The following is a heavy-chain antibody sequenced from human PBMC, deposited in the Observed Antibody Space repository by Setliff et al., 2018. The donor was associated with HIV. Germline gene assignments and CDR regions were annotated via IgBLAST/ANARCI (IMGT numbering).Heavy chain of an antibody. CDR2: INPYSGGT. J-gene: IGHJ3*02. CDR3: VREVRAAYKGPLWFGQSDPRPDTFDI. CDR1: GYTFTAYY. V-gene: IGHV1-2*04. Sequence: ASVKVSCKASGYTFTAYYIHWVRQAPGQGLEWMGWINPYSGGTNYAQNFQGWVTMTRDTSITTAYMELSRLTSDDTALCFCVREVRAAYKGPLWFGQSDPRPDTFDIWGQGTMVTVSS. D-gene: IGHD3-10*01.